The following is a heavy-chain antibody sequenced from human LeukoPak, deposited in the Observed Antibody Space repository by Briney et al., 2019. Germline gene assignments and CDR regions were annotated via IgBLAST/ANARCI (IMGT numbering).Heavy chain of an antibody. J-gene: IGHJ6*02. CDR1: GFTFSSYA. CDR2: ISYDGSNK. D-gene: IGHD3-3*02. Sequence: PGGSLRLSCAASGFTFSSYAMHWVRQAPGKGLEWVAVISYDGSNKYYADSVKGRFTISRDNSKNTLYLQMNSLGAEDTAVYYCARDRRIFGVAHYYGMDVWGQGTTVTVSS. CDR3: ARDRRIFGVAHYYGMDV. V-gene: IGHV3-30-3*01.